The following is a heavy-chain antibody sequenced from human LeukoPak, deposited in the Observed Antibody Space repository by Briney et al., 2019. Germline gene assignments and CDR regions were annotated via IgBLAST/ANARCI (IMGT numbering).Heavy chain of an antibody. Sequence: SETLSLTCTVSGGSISSGGYYWSWIRQPPGKGLEWIGYIYYSGSTYYNPSLKSRVTISVDTSKNQFSLKLSSVTAADTAVYYCARRRRDPNWFDPWGQGTLVTVSS. CDR2: IYYSGST. CDR1: GGSISSGGYY. CDR3: ARRRRDPNWFDP. V-gene: IGHV4-30-4*01. J-gene: IGHJ5*02.